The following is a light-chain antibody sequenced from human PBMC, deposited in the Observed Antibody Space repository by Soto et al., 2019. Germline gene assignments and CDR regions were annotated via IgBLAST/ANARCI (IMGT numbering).Light chain of an antibody. J-gene: IGKJ4*01. CDR2: GAS. V-gene: IGKV3-20*01. Sequence: EIVFTQSPGTLSLSPGERATLSCRASQSVSSSYLAWYQQKPGQAPRLLIYGASSMATGIPDRFSGSGSGTDFTLTISRLEPEDFAVYYCQQYDSSPLTFGGGTKVEIK. CDR1: QSVSSSY. CDR3: QQYDSSPLT.